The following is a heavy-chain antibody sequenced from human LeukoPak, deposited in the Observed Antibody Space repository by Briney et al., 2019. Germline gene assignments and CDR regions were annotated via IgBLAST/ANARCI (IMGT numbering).Heavy chain of an antibody. CDR3: AKGGQPYYFDY. Sequence: PGGSLRLSCAASGFTFSNYAMTWVRQAPGMGLEWVSTISSGGGGSTFYADSVKGRFTISRDNSKNTLYLQMNSLRVEDTAVYYCAKGGQPYYFDYWGQGTLVTVSS. CDR1: GFTFSNYA. J-gene: IGHJ4*02. D-gene: IGHD3-16*01. CDR2: ISSGGGGST. V-gene: IGHV3-23*01.